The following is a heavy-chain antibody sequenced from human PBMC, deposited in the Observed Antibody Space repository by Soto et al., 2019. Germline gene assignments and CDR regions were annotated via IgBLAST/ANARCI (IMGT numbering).Heavy chain of an antibody. CDR2: IYWDDDK. Sequence: SGRTLVNPTQTLTLTCTFSVFSFSTSAVGVGWIRQPPGKALEFLALIYWDDDKRFSPSLKSRLTITKDTSKNQVVLTMTNMDPEDTATYFCAHVYWAASGTRYYFDYWGQGTLVTVSS. V-gene: IGHV2-5*02. J-gene: IGHJ4*02. D-gene: IGHD1-7*01. CDR1: VFSFSTSAVG. CDR3: AHVYWAASGTRYYFDY.